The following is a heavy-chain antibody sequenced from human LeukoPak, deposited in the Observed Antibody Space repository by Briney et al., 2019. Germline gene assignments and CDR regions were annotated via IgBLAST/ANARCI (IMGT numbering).Heavy chain of an antibody. Sequence: PSETLSLTCTVSGYSISSGYYWGWIRQAPGKGLEWIGNIYHSGSTYNNPSLKSRVTISVDTSKNQFSLKLSSVTAADTAVYYCARSGSGYLRYYFDYWGQGTLVTVSS. J-gene: IGHJ4*02. D-gene: IGHD5-12*01. V-gene: IGHV4-38-2*02. CDR1: GYSISSGYY. CDR3: ARSGSGYLRYYFDY. CDR2: IYHSGST.